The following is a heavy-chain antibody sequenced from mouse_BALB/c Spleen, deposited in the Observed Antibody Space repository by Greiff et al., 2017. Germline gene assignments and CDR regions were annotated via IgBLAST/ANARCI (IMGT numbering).Heavy chain of an antibody. Sequence: EVQLQQSGPELVKPGASVKMSCKASGYTFTSYVMHWVKQKPGQGLEWIGYINPYNDGTKYNEKFKGKATLTSDKSSSTAYMELSSLTSEDSAVYYCARSLPYGNPDYWGQGTTHTVSS. CDR1: GYTFTSYV. J-gene: IGHJ2*01. CDR2: INPYNDGT. D-gene: IGHD2-10*02. CDR3: ARSLPYGNPDY. V-gene: IGHV1-14*01.